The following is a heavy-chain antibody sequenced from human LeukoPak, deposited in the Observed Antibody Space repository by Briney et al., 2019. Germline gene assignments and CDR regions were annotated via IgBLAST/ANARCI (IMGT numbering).Heavy chain of an antibody. CDR3: ARAGRFLEWSPWTSPFDP. D-gene: IGHD3-3*01. Sequence: PGGSLRLSCAASGFTFSSYWMSWVRPAPGKGLEWVANIKQDGSEKYYVDSVKGRFTISRDNAKNSLYLQMNSLRAEDTAVYYCARAGRFLEWSPWTSPFDPWGQGTLVTVSS. J-gene: IGHJ5*02. V-gene: IGHV3-7*01. CDR1: GFTFSSYW. CDR2: IKQDGSEK.